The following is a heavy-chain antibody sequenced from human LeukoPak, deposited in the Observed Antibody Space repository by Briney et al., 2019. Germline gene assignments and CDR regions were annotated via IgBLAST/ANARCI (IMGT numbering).Heavy chain of an antibody. Sequence: GGSLRLSCAASGFTFSSYAMHWVRQAPGKGLEYVSAISSNGGSTYYANSVKGRFTISRDNSKNTLYLQMGSLRAEDMAVYYRARALTWNDGYYYYYMDVWGKGTTVTVSS. J-gene: IGHJ6*03. V-gene: IGHV3-64*01. CDR2: ISSNGGST. CDR1: GFTFSSYA. D-gene: IGHD1-1*01. CDR3: ARALTWNDGYYYYYMDV.